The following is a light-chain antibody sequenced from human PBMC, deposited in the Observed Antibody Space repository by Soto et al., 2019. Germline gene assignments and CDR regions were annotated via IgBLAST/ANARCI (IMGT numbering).Light chain of an antibody. J-gene: IGKJ1*01. V-gene: IGKV1-39*01. CDR2: SAS. CDR1: QHIRTY. Sequence: DVQMTQSPSSLSAFVGDRVTVTCRASQHIRTYLNWYQRKPGRAPDLLIYSASNSKSGVPSRFSGSGSGTDFTLTISNLQPEDLATYFCQQSFDFPWTFGQGTKVEIK. CDR3: QQSFDFPWT.